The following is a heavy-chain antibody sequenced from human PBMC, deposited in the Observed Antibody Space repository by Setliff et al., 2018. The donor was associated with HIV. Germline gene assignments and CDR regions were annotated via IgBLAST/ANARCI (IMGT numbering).Heavy chain of an antibody. CDR3: ASPMFYDGKVV. Sequence: ASVKVSCKASGYTFTTYAIHWVRQAPGQRLEWMGWINTGNGNTKYSQEFQGRVTITRDTSASTAYMELSSLRSEDMAVYFCASPMFYDGKVVWGQGTPVTVSS. J-gene: IGHJ4*02. V-gene: IGHV1-3*03. CDR2: INTGNGNT. CDR1: GYTFTTYA. D-gene: IGHD3-22*01.